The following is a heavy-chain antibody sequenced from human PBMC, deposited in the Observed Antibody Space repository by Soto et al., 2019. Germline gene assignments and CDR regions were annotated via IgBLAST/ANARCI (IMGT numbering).Heavy chain of an antibody. Sequence: SETLSLTCTVSGGSISSGDYYWSWIRQPPGKGLEWIGYIYYSGSTYYNPSLKSRVTISVDTSKNQFSLKLSSVTAADTAVYYCARAVDLNTVTTPFVDYWGQGTLVTVSS. CDR2: IYYSGST. CDR3: ARAVDLNTVTTPFVDY. V-gene: IGHV4-30-4*01. D-gene: IGHD4-17*01. J-gene: IGHJ4*02. CDR1: GGSISSGDYY.